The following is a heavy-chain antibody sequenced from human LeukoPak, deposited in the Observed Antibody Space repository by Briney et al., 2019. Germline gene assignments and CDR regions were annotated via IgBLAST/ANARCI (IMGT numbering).Heavy chain of an antibody. V-gene: IGHV1-18*04. D-gene: IGHD2-2*01. CDR2: ISAYNGNT. Sequence: GASVKVSCKASGYTFTGYYMHWVRQAPGQGLEWMGWISAYNGNTNYAQKLQGRVTMTTDTSTSTAYMELRSLRSDDTAVYYCARESGGSYEVVPAANWFDPWGQGTLVTVSS. J-gene: IGHJ5*02. CDR3: ARESGGSYEVVPAANWFDP. CDR1: GYTFTGYY.